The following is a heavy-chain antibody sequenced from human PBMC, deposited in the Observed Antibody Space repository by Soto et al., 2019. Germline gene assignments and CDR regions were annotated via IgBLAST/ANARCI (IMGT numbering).Heavy chain of an antibody. Sequence: PSETLSLTCTVSGGSISSGDYYWSWIRQPPGKGLEWIGYIYYSGSTYYNPSLKSRVTISVDTSENQFSLKLSSVTAADTAVYYCARDLPITGTTWGVVGMDVWGQGTTITSP. CDR2: IYYSGST. D-gene: IGHD1-7*01. J-gene: IGHJ6*02. CDR1: GGSISSGDYY. V-gene: IGHV4-30-4*01. CDR3: ARDLPITGTTWGVVGMDV.